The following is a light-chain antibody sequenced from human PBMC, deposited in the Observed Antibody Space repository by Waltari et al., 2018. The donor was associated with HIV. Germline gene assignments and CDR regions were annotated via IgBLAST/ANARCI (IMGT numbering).Light chain of an antibody. J-gene: IGLJ2*01. Sequence: SYDLIQPPSVSVAPGETARLTCGADYIGDKTVHWYQQMPGQAPVLVVYYDVMLPSGIPERFSGSRSGKTATLTISRVEVADEADYYCQVWDSLGHRVIFGGGTTLTVL. CDR3: QVWDSLGHRVI. V-gene: IGLV3-21*04. CDR1: YIGDKT. CDR2: YDV.